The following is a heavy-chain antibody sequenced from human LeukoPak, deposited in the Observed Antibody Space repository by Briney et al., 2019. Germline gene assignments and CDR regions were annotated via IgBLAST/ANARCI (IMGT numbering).Heavy chain of an antibody. CDR1: GFTFNNAW. J-gene: IGHJ4*02. V-gene: IGHV3-15*05. CDR3: TTDARYFFDY. CDR2: IKSKTDGETT. Sequence: GGSLRLSCAASGFTFNNAWINRVRQAPGKGLEWVGRIKSKTDGETTDYAAPVQDRFTISKDDSKNTVDLQMDSLNSEDTAVYYCTTDARYFFDYWGQGTLVTVSA.